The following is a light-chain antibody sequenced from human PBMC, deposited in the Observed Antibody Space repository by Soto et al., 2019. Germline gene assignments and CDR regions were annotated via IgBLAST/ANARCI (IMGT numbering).Light chain of an antibody. V-gene: IGLV2-14*01. Sequence: QSVLTQPASVSGSPGQSITISCTGTSSDVGGYNYVSWYQQHPGKAPKLMIYEVSNRPSGVSNRFSGSKSGTTTSLAIFGLQAEDEADYYCSSYTSSSTYVFGTETKVT. CDR2: EVS. J-gene: IGLJ1*01. CDR1: SSDVGGYNY. CDR3: SSYTSSSTYV.